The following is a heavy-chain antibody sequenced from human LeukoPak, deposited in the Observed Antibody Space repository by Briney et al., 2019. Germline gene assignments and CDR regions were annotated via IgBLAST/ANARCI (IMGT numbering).Heavy chain of an antibody. CDR1: GYTFTGYY. D-gene: IGHD3-22*01. J-gene: IGHJ4*02. CDR2: INPNSGGT. V-gene: IGHV1-2*02. Sequence: GASVKVSCKASGYTFTGYYMHGVRQAPGQGVEWMGWINPNSGGTNYAQKFQGRVTMTRDTSISTAYMELSRLRSDDTAVYYCARDPEQHYYASSGSGFDYWGQGSLVTVSS. CDR3: ARDPEQHYYASSGSGFDY.